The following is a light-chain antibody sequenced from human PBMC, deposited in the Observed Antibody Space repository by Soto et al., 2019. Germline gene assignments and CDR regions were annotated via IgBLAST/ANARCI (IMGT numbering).Light chain of an antibody. Sequence: EIVLTQSPGTLSLSPGERATLSCRASQSVRNSYLAWYQQKPGQAPRLLIYGASGRATGIPDRFSGSGSGTDFTLTISRLEPEDFAVYDCQQYGSSPYTFGQGTKLE. CDR1: QSVRNSY. V-gene: IGKV3-20*01. CDR3: QQYGSSPYT. CDR2: GAS. J-gene: IGKJ2*01.